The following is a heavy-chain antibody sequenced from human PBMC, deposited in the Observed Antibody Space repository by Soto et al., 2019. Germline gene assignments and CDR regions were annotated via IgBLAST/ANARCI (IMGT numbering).Heavy chain of an antibody. CDR2: IWYDGSNK. Sequence: GESLKISCAASGFTFSSYGMHWVRQAPGKGLEWVAVIWYDGSNKYYADSVKGRFTISRDNSKNTLYLQMNSLRAEDTAVYYCARAVTMVRGVIGTGDYWGQGTLVTVSS. CDR3: ARAVTMVRGVIGTGDY. V-gene: IGHV3-33*01. CDR1: GFTFSSYG. D-gene: IGHD3-10*01. J-gene: IGHJ4*02.